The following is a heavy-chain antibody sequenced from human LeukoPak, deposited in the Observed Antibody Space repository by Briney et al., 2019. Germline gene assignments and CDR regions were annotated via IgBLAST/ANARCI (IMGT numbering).Heavy chain of an antibody. Sequence: PSETLSLTCSGSGGSISSNYWSWIRQPPGKGLEWIGYINYSGSTNYNPSLKSRVTISVDTSKNQFSLKVTSVTAADTGVYYCARGSDSSTLNWFDPWGQGTLVTVSS. CDR1: GGSISSNY. CDR2: INYSGST. V-gene: IGHV4-59*01. D-gene: IGHD6-13*01. J-gene: IGHJ5*02. CDR3: ARGSDSSTLNWFDP.